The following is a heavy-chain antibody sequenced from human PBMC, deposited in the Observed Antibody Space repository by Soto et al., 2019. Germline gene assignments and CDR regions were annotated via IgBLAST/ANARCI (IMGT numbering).Heavy chain of an antibody. D-gene: IGHD1-1*01. J-gene: IGHJ4*02. CDR1: GGSISSYY. V-gene: IGHV4-59*01. CDR3: ARVGTGTPLDD. Sequence: PSETLSLTCTVSGGSISSYYWSWIRQPPGKGLEWIGYIYYSGSTNYNPSLKSRVTISVDTSKNQFSLKLSSVTAADTAVYYCARVGTGTPLDDWGQGTLVTVAS. CDR2: IYYSGST.